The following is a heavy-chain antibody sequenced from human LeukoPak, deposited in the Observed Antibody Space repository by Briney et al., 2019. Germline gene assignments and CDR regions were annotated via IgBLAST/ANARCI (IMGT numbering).Heavy chain of an antibody. CDR1: GGSFSGYY. CDR2: INHSGST. D-gene: IGHD2-15*01. CDR3: ARLRSCSGGSCYSPWFDP. J-gene: IGHJ5*02. V-gene: IGHV4-34*01. Sequence: SETLSLTCAVYGGSFSGYYWSWIRQPPGKGLEWIGEINHSGSTNYNQSLKSRVTISVDTSKNQFSLKLSSVTAADTAVYYCARLRSCSGGSCYSPWFDPWGQGTLVTVSS.